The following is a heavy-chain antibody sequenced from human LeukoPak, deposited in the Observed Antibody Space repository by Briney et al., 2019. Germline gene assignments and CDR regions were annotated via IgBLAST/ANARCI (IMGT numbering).Heavy chain of an antibody. CDR2: IYTSGST. D-gene: IGHD6-19*01. Sequence: SETLSLTCTVSGRSISSYYWSWIRQPAAKGLEWIGRIYTSGSTNYNPSLKSRVTMSVDTSKNQFSLKLSSVTAADTAVYYCASGYSSGWYDYWGQGTLVTVSS. CDR1: GRSISSYY. CDR3: ASGYSSGWYDY. J-gene: IGHJ4*02. V-gene: IGHV4-4*07.